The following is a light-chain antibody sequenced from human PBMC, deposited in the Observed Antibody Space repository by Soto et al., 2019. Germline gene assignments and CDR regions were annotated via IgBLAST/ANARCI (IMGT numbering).Light chain of an antibody. V-gene: IGKV1-5*01. CDR1: QSISTW. CDR3: QQYNSYSPLT. J-gene: IGKJ4*01. Sequence: DIQMTQSPSTLSAYVGDRVIITCRASQSISTWLAFYHQKPGKAPKLLIYDASSLESGVPSRFSGSGSGTEFTLTISSLQPDDFATYYCQQYNSYSPLTFGGGTKVDIK. CDR2: DAS.